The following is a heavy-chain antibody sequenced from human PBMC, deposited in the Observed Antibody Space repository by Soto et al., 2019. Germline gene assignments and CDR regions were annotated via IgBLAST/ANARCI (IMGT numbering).Heavy chain of an antibody. CDR3: ARRGGSYRGFDY. Sequence: EVQLVESGGGLVQPGGSLRLSCAASGFTFSSYSMNWVRQAPGKGLEWVSYISSSSSTIYYADSVKGRFTISRDNAKNSLYLQMNSLREEDAAVYYCARRGGSYRGFDYWGKGSLVTVSS. D-gene: IGHD1-26*01. CDR1: GFTFSSYS. J-gene: IGHJ4*02. CDR2: ISSSSSTI. V-gene: IGHV3-48*02.